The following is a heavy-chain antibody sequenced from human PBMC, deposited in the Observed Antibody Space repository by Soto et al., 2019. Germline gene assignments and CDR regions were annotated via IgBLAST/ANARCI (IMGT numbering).Heavy chain of an antibody. J-gene: IGHJ5*02. Sequence: PGGSLRLSCTVSGFAFRHNYLTWIRQAPGKGLEWLSYINTGGSPAYYADSVMGRFTISTDIAKKSLYLQMDSLRADDTGVYYCATGGIYYETWGQGTLVTVSS. D-gene: IGHD1-26*01. CDR2: INTGGSPA. CDR1: GFAFRHNY. CDR3: ATGGIYYET. V-gene: IGHV3-11*01.